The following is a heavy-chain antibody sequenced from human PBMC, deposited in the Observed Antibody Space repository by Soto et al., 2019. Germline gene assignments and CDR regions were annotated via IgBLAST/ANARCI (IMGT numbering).Heavy chain of an antibody. CDR3: ATFPRSNNYDFWSGYVSPGGGNYYYGMDV. CDR1: GFTFSSYW. V-gene: IGHV3-7*05. D-gene: IGHD3-3*01. CDR2: IKQDGSEK. Sequence: GGSLRLSCAASGFTFSSYWMSWVRQAPGKGLEWVANIKQDGSEKYYVDSVKGRFTISRDNAKNSLYLQMNSLRAEDTAVYYCATFPRSNNYDFWSGYVSPGGGNYYYGMDVWGQGTTVTVSS. J-gene: IGHJ6*02.